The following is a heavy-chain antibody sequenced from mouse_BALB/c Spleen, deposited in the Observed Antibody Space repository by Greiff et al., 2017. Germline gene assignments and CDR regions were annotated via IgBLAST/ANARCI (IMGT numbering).Heavy chain of an antibody. Sequence: VQLQQSGPSLVKPSQTLSLTCSVTGDSITSGYWNWIRKFPGNKLEYMGYISYSGSTYYNPSLKSRISITRDTSKNQYYLQLNSVTTEDTATYYCARYEYYGNYVGYAMDYWGQGTSGTVSS. CDR3: ARYEYYGNYVGYAMDY. V-gene: IGHV3-8*02. J-gene: IGHJ4*01. D-gene: IGHD2-1*01. CDR2: ISYSGST. CDR1: GDSITSGY.